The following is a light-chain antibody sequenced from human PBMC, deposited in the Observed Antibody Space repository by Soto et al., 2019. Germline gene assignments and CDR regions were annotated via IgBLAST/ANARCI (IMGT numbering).Light chain of an antibody. CDR3: LQHYFYSWT. CDR1: QHIGID. Sequence: DIQMTHSPSSLSASVGDRVTITCRASQHIGIDLGWYQQKPGKAPQRLIYHTSHLQSGVPSRFSGRGSGEEFTVTISSLQPEDVATYYCLQHYFYSWTFGLGTKVDI. CDR2: HTS. V-gene: IGKV1-17*01. J-gene: IGKJ1*01.